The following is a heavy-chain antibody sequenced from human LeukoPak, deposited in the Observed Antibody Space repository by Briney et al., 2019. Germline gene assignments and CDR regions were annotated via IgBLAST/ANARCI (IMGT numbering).Heavy chain of an antibody. D-gene: IGHD3-22*01. CDR2: IYSAGTT. J-gene: IGHJ4*02. CDR1: GFTVSNNY. Sequence: PGGSLRLSCAASGFTVSNNYMSWVRQAPGKGLEWVSVIYSAGTTYYADSVKGRFTISRQNPENTLFLQMNRLGAEDTAVYYCARVLGYDSSGYYRGYFDYWGQGTLVTVSS. CDR3: ARVLGYDSSGYYRGYFDY. V-gene: IGHV3-53*04.